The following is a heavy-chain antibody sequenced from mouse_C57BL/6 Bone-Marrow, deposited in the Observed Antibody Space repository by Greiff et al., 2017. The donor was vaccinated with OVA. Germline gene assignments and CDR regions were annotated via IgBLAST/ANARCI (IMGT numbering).Heavy chain of an antibody. D-gene: IGHD2-1*01. CDR1: GYAFSSSW. CDR3: ERGDYGNQFAY. CDR2: IYPGDGDT. J-gene: IGHJ3*01. Sequence: VQLQESGPELVKPGASVKISCKASGYAFSSSWMNWVKQRPGKGLEWIGRIYPGDGDTNYNGKFKGKATLTADKSSSTAYMQLSSLTSEDSAVYFCERGDYGNQFAYWGQGTLVTVSA. V-gene: IGHV1-82*01.